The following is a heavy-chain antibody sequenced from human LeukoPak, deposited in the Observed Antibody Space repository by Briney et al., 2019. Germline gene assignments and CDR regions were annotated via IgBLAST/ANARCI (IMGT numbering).Heavy chain of an antibody. V-gene: IGHV3-23*01. CDR2: ITGSGGST. Sequence: GGSLRLSCAASKFTFSSYAMTWVRQAPGKGLEWVSTITGSGGSTYYADSVRGRFTISRDNPKNTLYLQMNSLRAEDTAIYYCARGLNWGSFDYWGQGTLVTVSS. J-gene: IGHJ4*02. CDR3: ARGLNWGSFDY. CDR1: KFTFSSYA. D-gene: IGHD7-27*01.